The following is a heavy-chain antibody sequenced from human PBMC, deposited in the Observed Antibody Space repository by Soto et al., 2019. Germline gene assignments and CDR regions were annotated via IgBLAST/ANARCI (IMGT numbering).Heavy chain of an antibody. V-gene: IGHV3-15*06. CDR1: GFAFSDAW. CDR2: IKSKSDGGAT. Sequence: PGGFLRLSCAPSGFAFSDAWMNWVRQAPGKGLEWVGRIKSKSDGGATHYAAPVKGGFTISRDDSKNTLFLQMAGLRSVDTAVYYCARHLSGAYILPFDYWGQGALVTVS. CDR3: ARHLSGAYILPFDY. J-gene: IGHJ4*02. D-gene: IGHD2-15*01.